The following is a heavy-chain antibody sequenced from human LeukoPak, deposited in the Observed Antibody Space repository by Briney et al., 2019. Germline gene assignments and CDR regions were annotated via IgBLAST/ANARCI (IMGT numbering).Heavy chain of an antibody. Sequence: EASVKVTCKASGYTFTSYGISWVRQAPGQGLEWMGWISAYNGNTNYAQKLQGRVTMTTDTSTSTACMELRSLRSDDTAVYYCAREGGVASGNNWFDPWGQGTLVTVSS. CDR2: ISAYNGNT. V-gene: IGHV1-18*01. D-gene: IGHD1-26*01. CDR1: GYTFTSYG. J-gene: IGHJ5*02. CDR3: AREGGVASGNNWFDP.